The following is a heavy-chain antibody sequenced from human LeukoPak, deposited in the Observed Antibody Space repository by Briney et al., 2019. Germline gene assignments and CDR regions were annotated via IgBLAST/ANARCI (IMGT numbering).Heavy chain of an antibody. Sequence: GGSLRLSCAASGFTVGYNYMTWVRQAPGKGLEWVAAIYNSGSTYYADSVKGRFTISRDNSKNTMYLQMNSLKGEGTAVYYCARRSNPPGRIDHWGQGTLVTVSS. J-gene: IGHJ4*02. D-gene: IGHD1-14*01. CDR2: IYNSGST. V-gene: IGHV3-66*04. CDR3: ARRSNPPGRIDH. CDR1: GFTVGYNY.